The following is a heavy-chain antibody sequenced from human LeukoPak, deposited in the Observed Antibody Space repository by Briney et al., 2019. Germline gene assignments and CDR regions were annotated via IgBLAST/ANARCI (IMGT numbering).Heavy chain of an antibody. J-gene: IGHJ4*02. CDR3: ASGIYYASVHTWSPV. D-gene: IGHD3-10*01. Sequence: GGSLRLSCAASRFTFSSYSMNWVRQAPGKGLEWVSSISSSNSYIYYTDSVKGRFTISRDDARNSLDLQMNSLRPEDTAVYYCASGIYYASVHTWSPVWGQGTLVTVSS. CDR1: RFTFSSYS. V-gene: IGHV3-21*01. CDR2: ISSSNSYI.